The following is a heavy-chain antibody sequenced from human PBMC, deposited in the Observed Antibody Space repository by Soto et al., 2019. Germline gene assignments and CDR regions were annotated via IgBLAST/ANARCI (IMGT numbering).Heavy chain of an antibody. CDR1: GDSLSAGPYH. Sequence: QLQLQESGPGLVKPSETLSLTCSVSGDSLSAGPYHWGWIRQPPGKGLEWIGNVYNSGSTSYSPSLKRRVTISVDTSKNQFSLRLTSVTAADTAVYFCARHHPYRPFDFWGQGTLVTVSS. J-gene: IGHJ4*02. CDR2: VYNSGST. V-gene: IGHV4-39*01. D-gene: IGHD3-16*02. CDR3: ARHHPYRPFDF.